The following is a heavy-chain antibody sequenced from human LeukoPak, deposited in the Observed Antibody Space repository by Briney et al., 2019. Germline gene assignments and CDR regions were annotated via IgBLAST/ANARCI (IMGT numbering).Heavy chain of an antibody. CDR2: ISGSGGST. CDR3: AKKSSSSWPNFDF. J-gene: IGHJ4*02. CDR1: GFTFSSYA. D-gene: IGHD6-13*01. V-gene: IGHV3-23*01. Sequence: GGSLRLSCAASGFTFSSYAMSWVRQAPGKGLEWVSAISGSGGSTYYAGSVKGRFTISRDNSKNTLYLQMNSLRAEDAAVYYCAKKSSSSWPNFDFRGQGALVTVSS.